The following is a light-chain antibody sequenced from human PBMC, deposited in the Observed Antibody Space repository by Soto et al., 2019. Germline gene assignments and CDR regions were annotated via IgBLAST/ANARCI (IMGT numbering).Light chain of an antibody. Sequence: QSVLTQPPSVSGAPGQRVTISCTGSSSNIGAGFDVHWYKQLPGTAPKLVIYGNRNRPSGVPDRFSGSKSGTSASLAITGXXXEDEADYFCQSYDSSLGGLFGGGTKLTVL. CDR2: GNR. J-gene: IGLJ2*01. V-gene: IGLV1-40*01. CDR3: QSYDSSLGGL. CDR1: SSNIGAGFD.